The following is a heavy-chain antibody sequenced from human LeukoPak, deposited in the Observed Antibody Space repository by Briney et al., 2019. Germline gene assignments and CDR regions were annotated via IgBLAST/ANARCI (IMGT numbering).Heavy chain of an antibody. Sequence: GGSLRLSCTASGFTFGDYAMSWVRQAPGKGLEWVGFIRSKAYGGTTEYAASVKGRFTISRDDSKSIAYLQMNSLNTEDTAVYYCTRDDETMVRGVYDYWGQGTLVTVPS. D-gene: IGHD3-10*01. V-gene: IGHV3-49*04. J-gene: IGHJ4*02. CDR1: GFTFGDYA. CDR3: TRDDETMVRGVYDY. CDR2: IRSKAYGGTT.